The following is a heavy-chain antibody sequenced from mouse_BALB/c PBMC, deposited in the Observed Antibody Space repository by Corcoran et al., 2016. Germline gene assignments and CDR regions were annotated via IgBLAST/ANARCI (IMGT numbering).Heavy chain of an antibody. CDR1: GFNIKDTY. Sequence: EVQLQQSGAERVKPGASGKLSCTASGFNIKDTYMHWVKQRPEQGLEWIGRIDPANGNTKYDPKFQGKATITADTSSNTAYLQLSSLTSEDTAVYYCARCNWYFDVCGAWTTFTVSS. V-gene: IGHV14-3*02. CDR3: ARCNWYFDV. J-gene: IGHJ1*01. CDR2: IDPANGNT.